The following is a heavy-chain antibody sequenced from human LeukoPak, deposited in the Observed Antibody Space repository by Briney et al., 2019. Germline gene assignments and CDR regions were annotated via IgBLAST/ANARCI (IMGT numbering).Heavy chain of an antibody. V-gene: IGHV3-53*01. Sequence: GGSPRLSCAASGFTVSNNYMSWVRQAPGKGLEWVSIIDTGVNAYYADSVKGRFTISRDNSKNTLYLQMNSLRAEDTAVYYCARDLNYWGQGTLVTVSS. J-gene: IGHJ4*02. CDR3: ARDLNY. CDR2: IDTGVNA. CDR1: GFTVSNNY.